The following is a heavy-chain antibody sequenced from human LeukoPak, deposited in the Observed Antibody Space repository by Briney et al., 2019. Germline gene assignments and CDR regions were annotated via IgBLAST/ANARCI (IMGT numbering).Heavy chain of an antibody. V-gene: IGHV4-34*01. CDR2: INHSGST. Sequence: SETLSLTCAVYGGSFSGYYWSWIRLPPGKGLEWIGEINHSGSTNYNPSLKSRDTISVDTSTTHFSLKLSSVTAADTAVYYWARGRRPGRVGATRYYDYMDVWGKGTTVSVSS. D-gene: IGHD1-26*01. CDR1: GGSFSGYY. J-gene: IGHJ6*03. CDR3: ARGRRPGRVGATRYYDYMDV.